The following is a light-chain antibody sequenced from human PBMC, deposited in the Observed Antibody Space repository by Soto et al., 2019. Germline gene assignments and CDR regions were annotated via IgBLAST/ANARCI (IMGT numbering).Light chain of an antibody. V-gene: IGKV4-1*01. CDR2: WAS. CDR1: QSVLSSSNNKNY. J-gene: IGKJ2*01. Sequence: DIVMTQSPDSLAVSLGERATINCKSSQSVLSSSNNKNYLAWYQQKPGQPPKLLIDWASTRESGVPDRFSGSGSDTDFTLTISSLQAADVAVYYCHQYYSTPYTFGQGTKLEIK. CDR3: HQYYSTPYT.